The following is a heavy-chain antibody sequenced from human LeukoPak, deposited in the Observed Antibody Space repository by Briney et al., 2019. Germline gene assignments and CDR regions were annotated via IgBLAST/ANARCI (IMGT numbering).Heavy chain of an antibody. J-gene: IGHJ3*02. D-gene: IGHD3-22*01. CDR1: GFSLRDYE. V-gene: IGHV3-48*03. CDR3: ANGGALSTSSYDSRAFEM. Sequence: GRSLRLSCAASGFSLRDYEMNWVRQAPGKGLEWISNISPSGGTTYYADSVKGRFIISRDNAKKSLFLQMSSLRVDDTAIYYCANGGALSTSSYDSRAFEMWGQGTLVTVSS. CDR2: ISPSGGTT.